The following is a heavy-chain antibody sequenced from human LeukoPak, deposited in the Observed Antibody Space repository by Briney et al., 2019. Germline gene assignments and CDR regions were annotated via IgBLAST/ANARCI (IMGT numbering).Heavy chain of an antibody. CDR2: INAGNGNT. D-gene: IGHD3-22*01. V-gene: IGHV1-3*01. Sequence: GASVKVSCKASGYTFTSYAMHWVRQAPGQRLEWMGWINAGNGNTKYSQKFQGRVTITRDTSASTAYMELSSLRSEDTAVYYCARARPTGSGYYYFDYWGQGTLVTVSS. CDR1: GYTFTSYA. J-gene: IGHJ4*02. CDR3: ARARPTGSGYYYFDY.